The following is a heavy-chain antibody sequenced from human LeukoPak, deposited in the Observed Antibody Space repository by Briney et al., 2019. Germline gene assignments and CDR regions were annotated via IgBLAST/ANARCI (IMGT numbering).Heavy chain of an antibody. CDR3: AKGVWFGELSPIDY. CDR1: GFTFDDYA. D-gene: IGHD3-10*01. Sequence: GGSLRLSCAASGFTFDDYAMHWVRQAPGKGLEWVSGISWNSGSIGYADSVKGRFTISRDNAKNSLYLQMNSLRAEDMALYYCAKGVWFGELSPIDYWGQGTLVTVSS. CDR2: ISWNSGSI. J-gene: IGHJ4*02. V-gene: IGHV3-9*03.